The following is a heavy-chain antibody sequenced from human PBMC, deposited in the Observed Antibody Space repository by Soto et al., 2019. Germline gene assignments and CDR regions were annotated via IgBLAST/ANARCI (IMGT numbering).Heavy chain of an antibody. D-gene: IGHD3-10*01. CDR3: ARGTMVRGVIYYYYYGMDV. CDR1: GGSISGGDYY. J-gene: IGHJ6*02. CDR2: IYYSGST. Sequence: SETLSLTCTVSGGSISGGDYYWSWIRQPPGKGLEWIGYIYYSGSTYYNPSLKSRVTISVDTSKNQFSLKLSSVTAADTAVYYCARGTMVRGVIYYYYYGMDVWGQGTTVTVSS. V-gene: IGHV4-30-4*01.